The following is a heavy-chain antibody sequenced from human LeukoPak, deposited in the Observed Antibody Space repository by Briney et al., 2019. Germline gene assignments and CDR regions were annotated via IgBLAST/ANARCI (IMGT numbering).Heavy chain of an antibody. CDR1: GFTFSSYS. CDR2: ISSTSTI. J-gene: IGHJ4*02. V-gene: IGHV3-48*01. CDR3: AKDRWGYSYGGD. Sequence: PGGSLRLSCAASGFTFSSYSMNWVRQAPGKGLEWVSYISSTSTIYYADSVKGRFTISRDNAKNSLHLQMNSLRAEDTAVYYCAKDRWGYSYGGDWGQGTLVTVSS. D-gene: IGHD5-18*01.